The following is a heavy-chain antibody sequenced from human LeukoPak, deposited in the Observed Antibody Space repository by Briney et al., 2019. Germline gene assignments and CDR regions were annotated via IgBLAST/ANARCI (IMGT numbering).Heavy chain of an antibody. CDR1: GYSISSGYY. CDR2: IYHSGST. V-gene: IGHV4-38-2*01. CDR3: ARQQLGGIDY. Sequence: SETLSLTCAVCGYSISSGYYWGWIRQPPGKGLEWIGSIYHSGSTYYNPSLKSRVTISVDTSKNQFSLKLSSVTAADTAVYYCARQQLGGIDYWGQGTLVTVSS. J-gene: IGHJ4*02. D-gene: IGHD6-13*01.